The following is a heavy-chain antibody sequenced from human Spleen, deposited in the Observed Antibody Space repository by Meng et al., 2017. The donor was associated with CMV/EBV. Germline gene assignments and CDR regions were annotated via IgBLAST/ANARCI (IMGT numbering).Heavy chain of an antibody. V-gene: IGHV3-30*04. D-gene: IGHD6-13*01. CDR3: ARDSGYSSSWPEGIDY. CDR2: ISYDGSNK. J-gene: IGHJ4*02. Sequence: FTLSSYAMRGVRQAPGKGLEWVAVISYDGSNKYYADSVKGRFTISRDNSKNTLYLQMNSLRAEDTAVYYCARDSGYSSSWPEGIDYWGQGTLVTVSS. CDR1: FTLSSYA.